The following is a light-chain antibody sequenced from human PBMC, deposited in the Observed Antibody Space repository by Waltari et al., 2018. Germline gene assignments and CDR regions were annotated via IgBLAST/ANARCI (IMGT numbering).Light chain of an antibody. CDR3: QQSSSTPPNT. CDR2: TAS. J-gene: IGKJ2*01. V-gene: IGKV1-39*01. Sequence: DIQMTQSPSSLSASVGDRVTITCRASQSINNYLNWYQHKPGKAPKLLFYTASSLHSGVPSRFSGSGSGTDFTLTISSLLPEDIATYYCQQSSSTPPNTFGQGTKLEIK. CDR1: QSINNY.